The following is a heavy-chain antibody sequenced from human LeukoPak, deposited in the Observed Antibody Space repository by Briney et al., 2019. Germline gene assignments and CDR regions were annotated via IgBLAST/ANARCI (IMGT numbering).Heavy chain of an antibody. V-gene: IGHV1-2*02. CDR3: ARVHNWGPDY. CDR1: GYTFTDHY. J-gene: IGHJ4*02. D-gene: IGHD7-27*01. Sequence: GASVRVSYPALGYTFTDHYFHWRRQAPGQGIGWMGWIHPGRGDTNIAQKFQGRVSLTRDMSISTAYMELSRLTSDDTAVYYCARVHNWGPDYWGQGTLVSVSS. CDR2: IHPGRGDT.